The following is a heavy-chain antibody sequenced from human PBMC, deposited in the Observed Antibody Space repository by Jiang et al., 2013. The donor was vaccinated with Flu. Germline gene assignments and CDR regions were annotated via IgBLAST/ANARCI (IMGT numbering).Heavy chain of an antibody. J-gene: IGHJ6*02. CDR2: IDLDGSEK. V-gene: IGHV3-7*01. CDR3: ARVALSGGSYSPYYYYGMDV. D-gene: IGHD1-26*01. Sequence: PGGSLRLSCVASGFSFNNYWMSWVRQAPGKGLEWVANIDLDGSEKYYVDSVKGRFTISRDNSKNTLYLQMNSLRAEDTAVYYCARVALSGGSYSPYYYYGMDVWGQGTTVTVSS. CDR1: GFSFNNYW.